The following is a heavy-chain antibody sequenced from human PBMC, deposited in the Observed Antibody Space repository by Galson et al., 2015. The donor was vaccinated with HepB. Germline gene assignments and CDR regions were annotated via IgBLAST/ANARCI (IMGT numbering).Heavy chain of an antibody. CDR2: IHYSGVI. CDR1: GGSISNYY. J-gene: IGHJ4*02. Sequence: ETLSLTCTVSGGSISNYYWSWIRQPPGKGLEWIGYIHYSGVINYKPSLKSRVTISVDTSKNQFSLKLISVTPADTAVYYCVREFCSGGHCYNFDSWGLGTLVTVSS. V-gene: IGHV4-59*01. CDR3: VREFCSGGHCYNFDS. D-gene: IGHD2-15*01.